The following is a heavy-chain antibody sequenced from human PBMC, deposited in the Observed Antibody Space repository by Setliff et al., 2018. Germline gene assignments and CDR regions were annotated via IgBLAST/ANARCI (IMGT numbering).Heavy chain of an antibody. CDR1: GYTLSRHY. J-gene: IGHJ4*02. CDR3: ARVESMVRGKNILRHFDY. D-gene: IGHD3-10*01. CDR2: INVGGGST. V-gene: IGHV1-46*01. Sequence: ASVKVSCKASGYTLSRHYMYWVRQAPGQGLEWMGIINVGGGSTTYAQNLQGRVTMTRDTSTSTLYMELASLRSEDTAVYYCARVESMVRGKNILRHFDYWGQGTQVTVSS.